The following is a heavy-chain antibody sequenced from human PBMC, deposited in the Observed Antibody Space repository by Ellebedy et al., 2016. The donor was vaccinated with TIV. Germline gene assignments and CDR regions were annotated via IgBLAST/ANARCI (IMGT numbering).Heavy chain of an antibody. V-gene: IGHV3-23*01. CDR1: GFTFSSYA. D-gene: IGHD4-23*01. Sequence: GESLKISCAASGFTFSSYAMSWVRQAPGKGLEWVSGISTTAYYADSVKGRFTISRDNSKNTLYLQMNSLRAEDTAVYYWAKNSDRDAFDIWGQGTMVTVSS. CDR2: ISTTA. CDR3: AKNSDRDAFDI. J-gene: IGHJ3*02.